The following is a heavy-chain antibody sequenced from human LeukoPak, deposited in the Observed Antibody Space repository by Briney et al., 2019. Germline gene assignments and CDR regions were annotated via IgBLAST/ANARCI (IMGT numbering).Heavy chain of an antibody. D-gene: IGHD3-22*01. CDR1: GGSISSSSYY. J-gene: IGHJ4*02. Sequence: SETLSLTCTVSGGSISSSSYYWGWIRQPPGKGLEWIGSIYYSGSTYYNPSLKSRVTISVDTSKNQFSLKLSSVTAADTAVYYCARQKGPYYYDSSGYYQFDYWGQGTLVTVSS. CDR2: IYYSGST. V-gene: IGHV4-39*01. CDR3: ARQKGPYYYDSSGYYQFDY.